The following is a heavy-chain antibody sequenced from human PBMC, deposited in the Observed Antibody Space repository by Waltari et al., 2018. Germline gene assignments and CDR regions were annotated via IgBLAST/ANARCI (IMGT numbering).Heavy chain of an antibody. CDR1: GYSISSGYY. V-gene: IGHV4-38-2*02. J-gene: IGHJ5*02. CDR2: IYHSGST. D-gene: IGHD3-22*01. Sequence: QVQLQESGPGLVKPSETLSLTCTVSGYSISSGYYWGWIRQPPGKGLEWIGSIYHSGSTYYNPSLKSRVTISVDTSKNQFSLKLSSVTAADTAVYYCARHMGDYYDSSGYYDLWGQGTLVTVSS. CDR3: ARHMGDYYDSSGYYDL.